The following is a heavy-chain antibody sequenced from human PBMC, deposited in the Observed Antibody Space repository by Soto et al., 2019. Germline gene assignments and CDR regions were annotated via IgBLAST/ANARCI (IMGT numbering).Heavy chain of an antibody. D-gene: IGHD5-18*01. CDR3: ARTCPVTISEYYFDY. CDR1: GFTVSSNY. Sequence: GGSLRLSCVASGFTVSSNYMSWVRQAPGKGLEWVSLIYSGGSTYYADSVKGRFTISRDNSKNTLYLQMNSLRAEDTAVYYCARTCPVTISEYYFDYWGQGTLVTVSS. J-gene: IGHJ4*02. V-gene: IGHV3-53*01. CDR2: IYSGGST.